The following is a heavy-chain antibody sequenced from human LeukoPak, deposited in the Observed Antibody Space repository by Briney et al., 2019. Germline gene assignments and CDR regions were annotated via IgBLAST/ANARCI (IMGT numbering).Heavy chain of an antibody. CDR1: GYTFTGYY. V-gene: IGHV1-2*06. Sequence: GASVKVSCKASGYTFTGYYMHWVRQAPGQGLEWMGRINPNSGGTNYAQKFQDRVTMTRDTSISTAYLELSRLTSDDTAVYYCASRWSIAVAGTGDDFDYWGQGTLVTVSS. D-gene: IGHD6-19*01. J-gene: IGHJ4*02. CDR3: ASRWSIAVAGTGDDFDY. CDR2: INPNSGGT.